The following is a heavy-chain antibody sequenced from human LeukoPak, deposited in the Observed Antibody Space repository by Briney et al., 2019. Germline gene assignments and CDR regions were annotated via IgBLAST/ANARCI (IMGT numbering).Heavy chain of an antibody. CDR2: IYYSGST. CDR1: GGSVSSYY. Sequence: PSDTLSLTCTVSGGSVSSYYWSWIRQPLGKGLEWIGYIYYSGSTNYNPSLKSRVTISVDTSKNQFSLKLSSVTAADTAVYYCATYGDYSDYYFDYWGQGTLVTVSS. V-gene: IGHV4-59*02. J-gene: IGHJ4*02. CDR3: ATYGDYSDYYFDY. D-gene: IGHD4-17*01.